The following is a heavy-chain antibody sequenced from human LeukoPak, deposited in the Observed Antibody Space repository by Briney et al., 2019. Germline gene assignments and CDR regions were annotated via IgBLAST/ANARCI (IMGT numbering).Heavy chain of an antibody. CDR3: ARGPTDISFNAFDI. CDR2: ISSTGTYT. Sequence: GGSLRLSCAASGFTFSSYGMYWVRQAPGKGLEHVSGISSTGTYTYYANSVRGRLTISRDYSKNTLYLQMGSLRAEDTAVYYCARGPTDISFNAFDIWGQGTMVTVSS. CDR1: GFTFSSYG. J-gene: IGHJ3*02. D-gene: IGHD4-17*01. V-gene: IGHV3-64*01.